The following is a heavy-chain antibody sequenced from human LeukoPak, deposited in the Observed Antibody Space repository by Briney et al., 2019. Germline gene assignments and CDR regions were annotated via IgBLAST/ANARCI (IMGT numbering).Heavy chain of an antibody. J-gene: IGHJ1*01. D-gene: IGHD1-26*01. CDR2: ISPSGAST. CDR3: AREGTGYSGSHQYFQH. CDR1: GYTFISYY. Sequence: ASVKVSCKASGYTFISYYMHWVRQAPGQGLEWMGIISPSGASTTYAPRFQGRVTMTRDTSTSTVYMELSSLRLEDTAVYYCAREGTGYSGSHQYFQHWGQGTLVTVSS. V-gene: IGHV1-46*01.